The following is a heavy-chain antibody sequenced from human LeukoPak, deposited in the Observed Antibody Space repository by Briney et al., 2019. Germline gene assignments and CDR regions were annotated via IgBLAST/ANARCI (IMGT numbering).Heavy chain of an antibody. Sequence: PGGSLRLSCAASGFTFSSYWMSWVRQAPGKGLEWVANLKQDESEKYYVDSVKGRFTISRDNGKNSLYLQMNSLRAEDTAVYFCARDRSDGYNKNDFWDQGTLVTVSS. CDR1: GFTFSSYW. D-gene: IGHD5-24*01. CDR2: LKQDESEK. V-gene: IGHV3-7*01. CDR3: ARDRSDGYNKNDF. J-gene: IGHJ4*02.